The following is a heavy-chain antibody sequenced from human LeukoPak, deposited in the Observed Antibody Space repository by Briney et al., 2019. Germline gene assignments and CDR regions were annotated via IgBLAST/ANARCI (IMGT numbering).Heavy chain of an antibody. D-gene: IGHD3-16*01. J-gene: IGHJ4*02. CDR3: ARTAFDDSR. CDR1: GFTFSSYE. Sequence: GGSLRLSCAASGFTFSSYEMNWVRQAPGKGPEWVSYISSSGSTIYYADSVKGRFTISRDNAKNSLYLQMNSLRAEDTAVYYCARTAFDDSRWGQGTLVTVSS. CDR2: ISSSGSTI. V-gene: IGHV3-48*03.